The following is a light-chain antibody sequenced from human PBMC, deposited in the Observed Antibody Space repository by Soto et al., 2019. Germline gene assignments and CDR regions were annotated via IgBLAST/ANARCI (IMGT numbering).Light chain of an antibody. J-gene: IGLJ1*01. Sequence: QSALTQPASVSGSLGQSITISCTGTSSDVGSYNLVSWYQQHPGKAPKLMIYDVTKRPSGVSDRFSGSRSGNTASLTISGLQAEDESDYYCCSYAARSTYVFGSGTKVTVL. V-gene: IGLV2-23*02. CDR3: CSYAARSTYV. CDR2: DVT. CDR1: SSDVGSYNL.